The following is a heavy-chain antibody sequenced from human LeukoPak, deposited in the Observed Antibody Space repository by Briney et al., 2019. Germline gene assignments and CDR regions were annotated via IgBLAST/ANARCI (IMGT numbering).Heavy chain of an antibody. CDR2: ISSSSSYI. CDR1: GFTFSSYS. J-gene: IGHJ4*02. CDR3: ARRGLDSYFDY. Sequence: GGSLRLSCVASGFTFSSYSMNWVRQAPGKGLEWVSSISSSSSYIYYADSVKGRFTISRDNAKDSLFLQMNGLTADDTAVYYCARRGLDSYFDYWGQGSLVVVSS. V-gene: IGHV3-21*01.